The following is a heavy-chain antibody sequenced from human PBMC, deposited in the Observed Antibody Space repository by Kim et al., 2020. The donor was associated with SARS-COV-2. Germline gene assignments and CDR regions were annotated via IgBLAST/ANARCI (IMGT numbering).Heavy chain of an antibody. D-gene: IGHD6-13*01. CDR2: IWYDGSNK. CDR3: ARHGSSSWYYAGHPFGPGETGAFDY. V-gene: IGHV3-33*01. Sequence: GGSLRLSCAASGFTFSSYGMHWVRQAPGKGLEWVAVIWYDGSNKYYADSVKGRFTISRDNSKNTLYLQMNSLRAEDTAVYYCARHGSSSWYYAGHPFGPGETGAFDYWGQGTLVTVSS. CDR1: GFTFSSYG. J-gene: IGHJ4*02.